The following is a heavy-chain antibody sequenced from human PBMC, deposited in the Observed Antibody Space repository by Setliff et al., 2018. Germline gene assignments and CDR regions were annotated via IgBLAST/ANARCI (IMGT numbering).Heavy chain of an antibody. J-gene: IGHJ4*02. CDR1: GFTFYNTW. Sequence: GGSLRLSCAASGFTFYNTWMTWVRQAPGKGLEWVGRIKSKTDGATTDYAAPAKGRFTISRDDSKNTLYLQMSSLKTEDTAVYYCTIGNSETSSKRGYFDHWGQGALVTVSS. CDR2: IKSKTDGATT. V-gene: IGHV3-15*01. D-gene: IGHD2-2*01. CDR3: TIGNSETSSKRGYFDH.